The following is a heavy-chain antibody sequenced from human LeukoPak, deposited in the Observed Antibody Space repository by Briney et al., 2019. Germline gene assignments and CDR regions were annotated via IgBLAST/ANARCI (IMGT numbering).Heavy chain of an antibody. J-gene: IGHJ4*02. CDR2: I. Sequence: PGGSLRLSCAASGFTFSSYGIHWVRQAPGKELEWVAVIKGRFTISRDNSKNTLYLQMSSLRAEDTAVYYCAREATGALDYWGQGTLVTVSS. CDR1: GFTFSSYG. V-gene: IGHV3-33*01. CDR3: AREATGALDY.